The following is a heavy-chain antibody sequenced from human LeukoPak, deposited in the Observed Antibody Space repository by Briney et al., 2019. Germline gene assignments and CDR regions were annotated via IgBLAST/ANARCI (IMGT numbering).Heavy chain of an antibody. D-gene: IGHD7-27*01. CDR3: ARDLAWGGY. Sequence: GSLRLSCVASGFTFSIYTMSWVRQAPGKGLEWVSSITSSSSSMYSADSVKGRLTISRDNAKNSLYLQMNSLRAEDTAVYYCARDLAWGGYWGQGTLVTISS. CDR2: ITSSSSSM. V-gene: IGHV3-21*01. J-gene: IGHJ4*02. CDR1: GFTFSIYT.